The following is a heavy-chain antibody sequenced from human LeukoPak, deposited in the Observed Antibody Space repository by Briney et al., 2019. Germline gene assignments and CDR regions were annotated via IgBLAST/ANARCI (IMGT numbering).Heavy chain of an antibody. D-gene: IGHD6-13*01. J-gene: IGHJ5*02. CDR1: GGSFSGYY. CDR2: INHSGST. V-gene: IGHV4-34*01. CDR3: ARARIAAAGRRGLPRFDP. Sequence: SETPSLTCAVYGGSFSGYYWSWIRQPPGKGLEWIGEINHSGSTNYNPSLKSRVTISVDTSKNQFSLKLSSVTAADTAVYYCARARIAAAGRRGLPRFDPWGQGTLVTVSS.